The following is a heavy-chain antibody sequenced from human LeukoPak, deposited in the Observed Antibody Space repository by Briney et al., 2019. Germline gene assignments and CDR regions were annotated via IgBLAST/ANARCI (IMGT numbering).Heavy chain of an antibody. J-gene: IGHJ4*02. Sequence: ASVKVSCKASGYTFTSNGISWVRQAPGQGLEWMGWISAYSGDTNYAQNLQGRVTMTTDTFTSTAYMELRSLRSDDTAVYYCARDSGEWLAISMDYWGQGTLVTVSS. D-gene: IGHD6-19*01. CDR3: ARDSGEWLAISMDY. CDR1: GYTFTSNG. CDR2: ISAYSGDT. V-gene: IGHV1-18*01.